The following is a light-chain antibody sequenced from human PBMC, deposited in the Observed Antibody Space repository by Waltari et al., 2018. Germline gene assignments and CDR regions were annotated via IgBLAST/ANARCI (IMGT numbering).Light chain of an antibody. J-gene: IGKJ4*01. V-gene: IGKV2-29*03. CDR3: MQATPLPLT. CDR2: EVS. Sequence: DVVMTQTPLSLSVTPGQPASISCKSSQSLLSSYGKAYLYWYLQRPGQSPQLLIYEVSSRFSGVPDRFSGSGSETDFTLKISRVEAEDVGIYYCMQATPLPLTFGGGTMVDIK. CDR1: QSLLSSYGKAY.